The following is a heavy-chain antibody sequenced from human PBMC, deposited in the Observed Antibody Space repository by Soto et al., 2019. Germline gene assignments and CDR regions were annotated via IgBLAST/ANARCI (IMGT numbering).Heavy chain of an antibody. V-gene: IGHV3-30*18. CDR2: ISDDGNNK. CDR1: GFTFSSYG. Sequence: QVQLVESGGGVVQPGRSLRLSCAASGFTFSSYGIHWVRQAPGKGLEWVAFISDDGNNKYYADSVKGRFTISRDNFRNTLYLEMNSLRREDTAVYYCAKRRNVLRFLEWSSGIEVWGQGTKVNVSS. J-gene: IGHJ6*02. CDR3: AKRRNVLRFLEWSSGIEV. D-gene: IGHD3-3*01.